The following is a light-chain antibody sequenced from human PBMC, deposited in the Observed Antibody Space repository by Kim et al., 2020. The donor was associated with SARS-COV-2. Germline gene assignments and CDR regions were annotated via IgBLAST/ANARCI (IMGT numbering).Light chain of an antibody. J-gene: IGLJ3*02. CDR3: QVWDSSSDHPV. V-gene: IGLV3-21*04. CDR1: NMGSKS. Sequence: AQGKAAGITCGGKNMGSKSVHGHQQKPAEAPVVVIYYDSDRPSGIPERFSGSNSGNTATLTISRVEAGDEAVYYCQVWDSSSDHPVCGGGTQLTVL. CDR2: YDS.